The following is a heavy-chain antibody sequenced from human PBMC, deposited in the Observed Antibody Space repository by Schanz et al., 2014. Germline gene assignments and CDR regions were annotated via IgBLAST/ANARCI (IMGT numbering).Heavy chain of an antibody. J-gene: IGHJ4*02. V-gene: IGHV3-53*01. Sequence: EVQLVESGGGLIQPGGSLRLSCAVSGFTVNTNYMSWVRQAPGKGLEWISSMYINSGSTQYADSVKGRFIISRDSSKNPLHLQMNSLRSEDTAIYFCARDQASTHWGQGTPVTVSS. CDR3: ARDQASTH. CDR2: MYINSGST. CDR1: GFTVNTNY.